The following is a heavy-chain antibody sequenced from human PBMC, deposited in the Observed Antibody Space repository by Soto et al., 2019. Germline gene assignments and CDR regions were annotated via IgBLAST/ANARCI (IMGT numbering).Heavy chain of an antibody. CDR1: GGTFSSYA. CDR2: IIPIFGTA. D-gene: IGHD1-1*01. J-gene: IGHJ6*02. Sequence: QVQLVQSGAEVKKPGSSVKVSCKASGGTFSSYAISWVRQAPGQGLEWMGGIIPIFGTANYAQKFQGRVTITAEESTSTAYMELSSLRSEDTAVYYCVRAGRGGTTGTTGTYYYYGMDVWGQGTTVTVSS. V-gene: IGHV1-69*12. CDR3: VRAGRGGTTGTTGTYYYYGMDV.